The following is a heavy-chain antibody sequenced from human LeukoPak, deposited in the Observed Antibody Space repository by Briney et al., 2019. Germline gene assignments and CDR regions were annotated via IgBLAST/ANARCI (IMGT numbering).Heavy chain of an antibody. J-gene: IGHJ4*02. V-gene: IGHV3-48*04. Sequence: GGTLRLSCAASGFTFSTYGMNWVRQAPGEGLEWISYISGSGSSVKYADSVKGRFTISRDNAKNSLYLQMDSLRAEDTAIYYCTTDHVGATVEFDSWGQGTLVTVSS. CDR3: TTDHVGATVEFDS. CDR2: ISGSGSSV. D-gene: IGHD1-26*01. CDR1: GFTFSTYG.